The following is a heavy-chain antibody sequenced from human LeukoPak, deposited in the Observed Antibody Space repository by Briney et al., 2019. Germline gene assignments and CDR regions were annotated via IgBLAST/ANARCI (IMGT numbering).Heavy chain of an antibody. V-gene: IGHV3-66*01. CDR3: ARDLAYYDSSGYYYD. CDR2: IYSGGST. Sequence: GGSLRLSCAASGFTFDDYGMSWVRQAPGKGLEWVSVIYSGGSTYYADSVKGRFTISRDNSKNTLYLQMNSLRAEDTAVYYCARDLAYYDSSGYYYDWGQGTLVTVSS. J-gene: IGHJ4*02. CDR1: GFTFDDYG. D-gene: IGHD3-22*01.